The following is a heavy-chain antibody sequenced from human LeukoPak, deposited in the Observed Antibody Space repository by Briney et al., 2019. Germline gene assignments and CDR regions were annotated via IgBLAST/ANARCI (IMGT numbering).Heavy chain of an antibody. Sequence: GASVKVSCKASEYTFTGYYMHWVRQAPGQGLVLMGRINPNSGGSNYAQKFQDRVTMTRDTSISTAYMELNSLRSEDTAVYYCARTAPYAGSWNAKANSYYFDYWGQGSLVTVSS. CDR1: EYTFTGYY. CDR2: INPNSGGS. J-gene: IGHJ4*02. CDR3: ARTAPYAGSWNAKANSYYFDY. D-gene: IGHD1-1*01. V-gene: IGHV1-2*06.